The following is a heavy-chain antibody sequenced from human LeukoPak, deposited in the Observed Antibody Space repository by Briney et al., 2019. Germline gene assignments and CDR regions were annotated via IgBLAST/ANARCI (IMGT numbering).Heavy chain of an antibody. Sequence: SVKVSCKASGGTFSSYAISWVRQAPGQGLEWMGGIIPIFGTANYAQKFQGRVTITADESTSTAYMELSSLRSEDTAVYYCARARWAAGAASFDYWGQGSVVTVSS. CDR3: ARARWAAGAASFDY. J-gene: IGHJ4*02. V-gene: IGHV1-69*13. CDR1: GGTFSSYA. D-gene: IGHD4-23*01. CDR2: IIPIFGTA.